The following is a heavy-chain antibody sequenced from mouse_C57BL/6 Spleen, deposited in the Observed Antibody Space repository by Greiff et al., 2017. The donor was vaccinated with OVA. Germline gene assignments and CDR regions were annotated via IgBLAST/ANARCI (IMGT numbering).Heavy chain of an antibody. D-gene: IGHD1-1*01. CDR2: ISYDGSN. CDR1: GYSITSGYY. J-gene: IGHJ1*03. CDR3: ARTSGSSPIGYFDV. V-gene: IGHV3-6*01. Sequence: EVQLQESGPGLVKPSQSLSLTCSVTGYSITSGYYWNWIRQFPGNNLEWMGYISYDGSNNYNPSLKHRISITRATSKNQFFLKLKSVTTEDTATYYCARTSGSSPIGYFDVWGTGTTVTVAS.